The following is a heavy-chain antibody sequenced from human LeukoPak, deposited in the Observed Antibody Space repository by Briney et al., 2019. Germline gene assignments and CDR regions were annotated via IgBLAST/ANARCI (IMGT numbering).Heavy chain of an antibody. CDR3: ARGWYYDYVWGSYRYRDYFDY. V-gene: IGHV4-34*01. J-gene: IGHJ4*02. CDR2: INHSGST. D-gene: IGHD3-16*02. CDR1: GFTFSSYA. Sequence: GSLRLSCAASGFTFSSYAMSWVRQPPGKGLEWIGEINHSGSTNYNPSLKSRVTISVDTSKNQFSLKLSSVTAADTAVYYCARGWYYDYVWGSYRYRDYFDYWGQGTLVTVSS.